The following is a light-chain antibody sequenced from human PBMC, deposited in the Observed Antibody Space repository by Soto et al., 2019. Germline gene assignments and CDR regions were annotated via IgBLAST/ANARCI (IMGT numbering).Light chain of an antibody. CDR3: QQTDSTPLT. V-gene: IGKV1-5*01. J-gene: IGKJ4*01. Sequence: DIQMAQAPSTPSASVGARVTITCRASQSISSWLAWYQQKPGKAPKLLIYDASSLESGVPSRFSGSGSGTEFTLTISSLQPEDFATYYCQQTDSTPLTFGGGTKVDIK. CDR2: DAS. CDR1: QSISSW.